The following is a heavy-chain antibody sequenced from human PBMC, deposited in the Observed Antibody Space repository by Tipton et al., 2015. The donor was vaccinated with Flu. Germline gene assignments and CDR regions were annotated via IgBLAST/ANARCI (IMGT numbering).Heavy chain of an antibody. D-gene: IGHD5-18*01. CDR3: VRSGYSYGYVDY. CDR2: FYTGGRT. Sequence: AVSGFSLNSYVMAWVRQAPGKGPEWVSVFYTGGRTYYADSVRGRFTISRDTSKNTLYLQMNSLRSEDSAVYYCVRSGYSYGYVDYWGQGALVTVSS. J-gene: IGHJ4*02. V-gene: IGHV3-66*02. CDR1: GFSLNSYV.